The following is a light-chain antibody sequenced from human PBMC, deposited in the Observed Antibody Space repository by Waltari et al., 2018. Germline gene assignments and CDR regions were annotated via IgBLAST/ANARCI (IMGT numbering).Light chain of an antibody. CDR3: QCYDSSLSGSV. CDR2: GKT. V-gene: IGLV1-40*01. Sequence: QSVLTQPPSVSGAPGQRVTISCTGSSSNIGAGYAVHWYQQLPGTAPKLPIYGKTKRPSGVPDRVSGSKSGTSASLAITGLQAEDEADYYCQCYDSSLSGSVFGGGTKLTVL. CDR1: SSNIGAGYA. J-gene: IGLJ3*02.